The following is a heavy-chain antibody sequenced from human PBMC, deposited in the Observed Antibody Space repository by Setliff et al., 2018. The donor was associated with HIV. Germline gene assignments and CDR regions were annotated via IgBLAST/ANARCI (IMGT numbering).Heavy chain of an antibody. D-gene: IGHD3-9*01. Sequence: PSETLSLTCNVSGGSVSGYYWSWVRQPPGKGLEWIGYIYYSGGTNYNPSLRSRVTISVDTSKNQVSLRLTSVTSADTALYYCARESQQYYDILTGFNYYYGMDVWGRGITVTVSS. J-gene: IGHJ6*02. CDR1: GGSVSGYY. CDR3: ARESQQYYDILTGFNYYYGMDV. CDR2: IYYSGGT. V-gene: IGHV4-59*02.